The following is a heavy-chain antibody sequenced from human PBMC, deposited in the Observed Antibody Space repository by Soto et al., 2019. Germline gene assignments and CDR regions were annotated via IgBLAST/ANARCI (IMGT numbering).Heavy chain of an antibody. J-gene: IGHJ6*02. D-gene: IGHD6-13*01. Sequence: PSETLSLTCTVSGGSISSGCYYWSWIRQHPGKGLEWIGYIYYSGSTYYNPSLKSRVTISVDTSKNQFSLKLSSVTAADTAVYYCAREKRPGPGIAAAGDIYYYYYGMDVWGQGTTVTVSS. CDR3: AREKRPGPGIAAAGDIYYYYYGMDV. V-gene: IGHV4-31*03. CDR1: GGSISSGCYY. CDR2: IYYSGST.